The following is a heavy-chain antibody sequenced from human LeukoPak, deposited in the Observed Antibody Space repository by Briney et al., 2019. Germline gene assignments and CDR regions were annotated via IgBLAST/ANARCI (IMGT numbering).Heavy chain of an antibody. J-gene: IGHJ3*02. CDR2: ITTGGRP. CDR1: GFTFSNYA. V-gene: IGHV3-23*01. CDR3: AKDRDCRGGNCYYDAFDI. Sequence: GGSLRLSCAASGFTFSNYAMTWVRQAPGKGLEWVSGITTGGRPYYADSVKGRFTISRDNSKNTLYLQMNSLRPEDTAVYYCAKDRDCRGGNCYYDAFDIWGQGTMVTVSS. D-gene: IGHD2-15*01.